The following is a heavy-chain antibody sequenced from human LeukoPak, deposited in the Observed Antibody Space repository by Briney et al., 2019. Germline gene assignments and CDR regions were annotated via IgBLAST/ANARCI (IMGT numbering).Heavy chain of an antibody. J-gene: IGHJ6*04. CDR3: ANFKLGYGMDV. Sequence: GGSLRLSCAASGFTFSSYGMHWVRQAPGKGLEWVAVISYDGSNKYYADSVKGRFTISRDNSKNTLYLQMDSLRAEDTAVYYRANFKLGYGMDVWGKGTTVTVSS. CDR1: GFTFSSYG. V-gene: IGHV3-30*18. CDR2: ISYDGSNK. D-gene: IGHD7-27*01.